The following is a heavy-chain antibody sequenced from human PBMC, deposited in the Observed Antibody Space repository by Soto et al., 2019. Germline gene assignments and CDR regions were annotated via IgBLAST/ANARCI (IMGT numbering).Heavy chain of an antibody. CDR2: TYYRSRFFS. V-gene: IGHV6-1*01. CDR1: GDSVSSYSAA. Sequence: PSQTLSLTCAISGDSVSSYSAAWNWIRQSPSGGLEWLGRTYYRSRFFSDHAESVKSRIIINPDTSKNQFSLQLKSVTPEDTAVYYCVRDRYSSSGWFDPWGQGTPVTVSS. J-gene: IGHJ5*02. D-gene: IGHD3-10*01. CDR3: VRDRYSSSGWFDP.